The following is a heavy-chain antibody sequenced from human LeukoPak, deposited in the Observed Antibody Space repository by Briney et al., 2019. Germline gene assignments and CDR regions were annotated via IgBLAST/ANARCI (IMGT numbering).Heavy chain of an antibody. V-gene: IGHV3-74*01. J-gene: IGHJ4*02. CDR1: GFTFSSSW. Sequence: GGSLRLSCAASGFTFSSSWMHWVRQAPGKGLVWVSRINGDGRSTSYADSVKGRFIISRDNAKNTLYLQMNSLRAEDTAVYYCARGGGYSYDSFDYWGQGTLVTVSS. CDR2: INGDGRST. CDR3: ARGGGYSYDSFDY. D-gene: IGHD5-18*01.